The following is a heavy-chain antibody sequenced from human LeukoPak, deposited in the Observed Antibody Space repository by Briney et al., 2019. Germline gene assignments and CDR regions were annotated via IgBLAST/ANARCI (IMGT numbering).Heavy chain of an antibody. CDR1: GFTFSTYA. D-gene: IGHD6-19*01. Sequence: PGGSLRLSCAASGFTFSTYAMTWVRQAPGKGLEWVSVISGSGGSTYYADSVKGRFTISRDNSKNTLYLQMNSLRAEDTAVYYCATSGYSSGWYLFDYWGQGTLVTVSS. CDR2: ISGSGGST. J-gene: IGHJ4*02. V-gene: IGHV3-23*01. CDR3: ATSGYSSGWYLFDY.